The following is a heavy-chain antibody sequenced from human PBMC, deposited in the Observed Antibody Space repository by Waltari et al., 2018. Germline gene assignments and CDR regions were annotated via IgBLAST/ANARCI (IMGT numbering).Heavy chain of an antibody. CDR3: AREGDSIASWYVVISPAYYFDY. V-gene: IGHV4-39*07. Sequence: HLQLQESGPGLVKPSETLSLTCTVSGGSISSSSYYWGWLRKPPGKGLEWIGSIYYSGSTYYNPSLKSRVTISVDTSKNQFSLKLSSVTAADTAVYYCAREGDSIASWYVVISPAYYFDYWGQGTLVTVSS. CDR1: GGSISSSSYY. CDR2: IYYSGST. D-gene: IGHD6-13*01. J-gene: IGHJ4*02.